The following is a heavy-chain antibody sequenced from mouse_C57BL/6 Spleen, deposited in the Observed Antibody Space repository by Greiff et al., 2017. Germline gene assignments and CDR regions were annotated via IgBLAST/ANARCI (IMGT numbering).Heavy chain of an antibody. J-gene: IGHJ3*01. D-gene: IGHD2-2*01. CDR3: ARRGYGYDVEFAY. CDR1: GYTFTSYW. CDR2: IDPSDSYT. Sequence: VQLQQPGAELVMPGASVKLSCKASGYTFTSYWMHWVKQRPGQGLEWIGEIDPSDSYTNYNQKFKGKSTLTVDKSSSTAYMQLSSLTSEDSAVYYCARRGYGYDVEFAYWGQGTLVTVSA. V-gene: IGHV1-69*01.